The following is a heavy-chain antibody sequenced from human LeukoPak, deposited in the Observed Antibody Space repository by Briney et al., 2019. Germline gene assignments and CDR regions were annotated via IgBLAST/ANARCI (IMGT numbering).Heavy chain of an antibody. Sequence: GGSLRLSCAASGFTVSSDYMTWVRQAPGKGLEWVSLTYSIGTTYYADSVKGRFTISRDNSENTLYLEMSSLRAEDTAVYYCARGGYSSGTPYYFHMDVWGQGTTVTVSS. V-gene: IGHV3-66*03. J-gene: IGHJ6*02. CDR3: ARGGYSSGTPYYFHMDV. CDR1: GFTVSSDY. CDR2: TYSIGTT. D-gene: IGHD6-19*01.